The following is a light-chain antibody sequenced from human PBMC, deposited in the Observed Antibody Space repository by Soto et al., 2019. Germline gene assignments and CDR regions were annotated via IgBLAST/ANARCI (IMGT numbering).Light chain of an antibody. CDR2: KAS. Sequence: DIQMTQSPSTLSASVGDRDTITCRASQSISSWLAWYQQKPGKAPKLLIYKASSLESGVPSRFSGSGSGTEFTLTISSLQPDDFATYYCQQYNSYSYTFGRGTKVDSK. CDR1: QSISSW. J-gene: IGKJ2*01. CDR3: QQYNSYSYT. V-gene: IGKV1-5*03.